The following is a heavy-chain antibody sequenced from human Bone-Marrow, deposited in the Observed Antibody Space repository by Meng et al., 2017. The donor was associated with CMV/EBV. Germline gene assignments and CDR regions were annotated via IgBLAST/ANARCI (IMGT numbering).Heavy chain of an antibody. CDR3: VTYDSSDV. J-gene: IGHJ3*01. CDR2: VTSDGTT. V-gene: IGHV3-23*01. Sequence: GGPLRLSCEPSGFSFSKYAMTWVRQAPGKRLEWVSSVTSDGTTHYAGSVKGRFTISRDNSKDTMFLQMNSLRAEDTAIYYCVTYDSSDVWGQGTMVTVSS. CDR1: GFSFSKYA.